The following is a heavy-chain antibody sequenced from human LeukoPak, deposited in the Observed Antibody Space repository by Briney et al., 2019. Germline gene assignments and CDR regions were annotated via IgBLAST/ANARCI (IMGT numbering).Heavy chain of an antibody. Sequence: ASVKVSCKASGYTFTSYDINWVRQATGQGLEWMGWMNPNSGNTGYAQKFQGRVTMTRNTSISTAYIELSSLRSEDTAVYYCARGSKWWYGMDVWGQGTTVTVSS. V-gene: IGHV1-8*01. CDR3: ARGSKWWYGMDV. CDR2: MNPNSGNT. D-gene: IGHD2-15*01. J-gene: IGHJ6*02. CDR1: GYTFTSYD.